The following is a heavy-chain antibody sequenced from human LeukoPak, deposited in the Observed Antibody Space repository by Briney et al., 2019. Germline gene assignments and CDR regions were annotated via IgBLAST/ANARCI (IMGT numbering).Heavy chain of an antibody. V-gene: IGHV4-4*07. CDR1: GGSISSYY. J-gene: IGHJ5*02. Sequence: PSETLSLTCTVSGGSISSYYWSWIPQPAGKGLEWIGRIYTSGSTNYNPSLKSRVTMSVDTSKNQFSLKLSSVTAADTAVYYCARDGYSGYDLVVVTASNWFDPWGQGTLVTVSS. CDR3: ARDGYSGYDLVVVTASNWFDP. D-gene: IGHD5-12*01. CDR2: IYTSGST.